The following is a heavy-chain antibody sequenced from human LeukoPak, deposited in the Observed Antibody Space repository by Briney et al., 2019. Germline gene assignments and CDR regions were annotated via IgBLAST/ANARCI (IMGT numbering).Heavy chain of an antibody. CDR1: GYTFTNYA. V-gene: IGHV1-3*01. Sequence: GASVTVSCKASGYTFTNYAIHWVRRAPGQRLEWMGWINAGNGNTKYSQKFQGRVTITRDTSASTAYMELSSLRFEDTAVYYCARALRIAVSGQEAGAPFGIWGQGTMVTVSS. CDR3: ARALRIAVSGQEAGAPFGI. J-gene: IGHJ3*02. D-gene: IGHD6-19*01. CDR2: INAGNGNT.